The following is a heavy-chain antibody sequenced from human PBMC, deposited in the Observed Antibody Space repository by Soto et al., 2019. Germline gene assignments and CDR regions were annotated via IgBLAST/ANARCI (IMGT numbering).Heavy chain of an antibody. CDR3: AKNYFFDN. D-gene: IGHD1-7*01. Sequence: GGSLRLSCTASGFAFRSNAMSWVRQAPGKGLVWVSTSSTSGGNTYYADSVKGRFTISRDNSRNTLYLQMNSLRAEDTAFYYCAKNYFFDNWGQGPLVTVSS. CDR2: SSTSGGNT. J-gene: IGHJ4*02. V-gene: IGHV3-23*01. CDR1: GFAFRSNA.